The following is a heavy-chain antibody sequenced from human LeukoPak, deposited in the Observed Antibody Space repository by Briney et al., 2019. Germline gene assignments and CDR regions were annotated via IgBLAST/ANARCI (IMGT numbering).Heavy chain of an antibody. Sequence: GGSLRLSCAASGFTFSNYAMTWVRQAPGKGLEWVSAIDGSAGSTHYTDSVKGRFTISRDNSKNTLFLQMNSLRAEDTAVYYCAHGAMYQLDYWGQGTLVTVSS. V-gene: IGHV3-23*01. J-gene: IGHJ4*02. D-gene: IGHD2-2*01. CDR3: AHGAMYQLDY. CDR1: GFTFSNYA. CDR2: IDGSAGST.